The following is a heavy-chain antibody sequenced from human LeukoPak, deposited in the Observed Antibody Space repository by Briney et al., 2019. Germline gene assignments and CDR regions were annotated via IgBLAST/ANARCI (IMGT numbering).Heavy chain of an antibody. CDR1: GGSISSSSDY. V-gene: IGHV4-39*01. CDR3: ARHFEVVAAIYDIHHWFDP. Sequence: SETLSLTCTVSGGSISSSSDYGGWVRQPGGEGLEWIVSMYYSGSTCYNPALKSRFTISVYKAKNEFSLKLSSVTAAHTAVYYCARHFEVVAAIYDIHHWFDPWGQGTLVTVSS. CDR2: MYYSGST. J-gene: IGHJ5*02. D-gene: IGHD2-15*01.